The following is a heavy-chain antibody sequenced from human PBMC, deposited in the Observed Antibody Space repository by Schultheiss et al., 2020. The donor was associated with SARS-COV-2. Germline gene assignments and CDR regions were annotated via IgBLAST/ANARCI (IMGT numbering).Heavy chain of an antibody. CDR3: ASRSGSYYSQNAFDI. Sequence: GESLKISCKASGYTFTGYYMHWVRQAPGQGLEWMGWINPNSGGTNYAQKFQGWVTMTRDTSISTAYMELSRLRSDDTAVYYCASRSGSYYSQNAFDIWGQGTMVTVSS. D-gene: IGHD1-26*01. CDR1: GYTFTGYY. CDR2: INPNSGGT. V-gene: IGHV1-2*04. J-gene: IGHJ3*02.